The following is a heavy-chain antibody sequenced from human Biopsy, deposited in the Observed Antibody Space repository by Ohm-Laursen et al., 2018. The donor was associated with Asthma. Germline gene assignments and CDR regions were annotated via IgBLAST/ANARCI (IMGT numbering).Heavy chain of an antibody. J-gene: IGHJ4*02. CDR3: AKGGGDIVVVISATTLDY. D-gene: IGHD2-15*01. V-gene: IGHV3-21*04. CDR2: ISSSSSYI. Sequence: SLRLSCTASGFTFSSYGMHWVRQAPGKGLEWVASISSSSSYIYYADSVKGRFTISRDNSKNTLYLQMNSLRAEDTAVYYCAKGGGDIVVVISATTLDYWGQGALVTVSS. CDR1: GFTFSSYG.